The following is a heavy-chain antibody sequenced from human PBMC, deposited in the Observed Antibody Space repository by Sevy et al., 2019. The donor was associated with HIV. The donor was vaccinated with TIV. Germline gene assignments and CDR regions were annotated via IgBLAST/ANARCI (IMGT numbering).Heavy chain of an antibody. D-gene: IGHD3-22*01. CDR3: ARRAYDTTGYPQYYFDY. Sequence: GESLKISCKGSGYRFNSYWIGWVRQMSGKGLEWMGIIYPDDSEIRYSPSLQGQVTISVDKSITTVYLQWGSLEGSDTAMYFCARRAYDTTGYPQYYFDYWGQGTLVTVSS. J-gene: IGHJ4*02. V-gene: IGHV5-51*01. CDR1: GYRFNSYW. CDR2: IYPDDSEI.